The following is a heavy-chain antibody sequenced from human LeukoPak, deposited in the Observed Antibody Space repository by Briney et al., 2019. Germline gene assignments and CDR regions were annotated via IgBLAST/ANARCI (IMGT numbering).Heavy chain of an antibody. J-gene: IGHJ5*02. CDR1: GFTFSSYG. D-gene: IGHD3-22*01. CDR3: ARDPNLNYYDSSGHYPPWFDP. CDR2: ISYDGSNK. Sequence: GGSLRLSCAASGFTFSSYGMYWVRQAPGKGLEWVAVISYDGSNKYYADSVKGRFTISRDNSKNTLYLQMNSLRAEDTAVYYCARDPNLNYYDSSGHYPPWFDPWGQGTLVTVSS. V-gene: IGHV3-30*19.